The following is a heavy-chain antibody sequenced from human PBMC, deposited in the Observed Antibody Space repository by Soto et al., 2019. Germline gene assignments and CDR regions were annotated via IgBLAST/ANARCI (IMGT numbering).Heavy chain of an antibody. CDR2: FITIFGTA. J-gene: IGHJ4*02. Sequence: QVQLVQSGAEVKKPGSSVKVSCKASGGTFSDYGINWVRQAPGQGLEWMGGFITIFGTANYAQKFQGRVTITADESTSTAYMELSSLRSEDTAAYYCARRSLDPPRYYFDYWGQGTLVTVSS. CDR3: ARRSLDPPRYYFDY. D-gene: IGHD1-1*01. V-gene: IGHV1-69*01. CDR1: GGTFSDYG.